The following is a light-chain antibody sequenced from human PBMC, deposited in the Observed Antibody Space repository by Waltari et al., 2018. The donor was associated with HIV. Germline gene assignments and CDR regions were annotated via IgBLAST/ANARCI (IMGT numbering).Light chain of an antibody. Sequence: EIVLTQSPCTLSLSPGERDTLSCRASQTITTSYLAWYHQKPGQAPRILISGASSRATGIPDRFSGSGSGTDFTLTISRLEPEDFAVYYWQQSGTSITFGGGTKAEIK. CDR1: QTITTSY. CDR3: QQSGTSIT. V-gene: IGKV3-20*01. CDR2: GAS. J-gene: IGKJ4*01.